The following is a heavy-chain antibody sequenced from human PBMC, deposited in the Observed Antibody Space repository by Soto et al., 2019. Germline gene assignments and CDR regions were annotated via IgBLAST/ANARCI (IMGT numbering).Heavy chain of an antibody. D-gene: IGHD2-15*01. J-gene: IGHJ6*01. CDR1: GFTFSSYS. CDR3: ASPKSISVVTNGMDV. Sequence: EVQLVESGGGLVQPGGSLRLSCAASGFTFSSYSMNWVRPAPGKGLEWVSYIRSSSSTIDYAGSVKGRFTISRDYAQNSLYLQMKSLRDEDTSGYYCASPKSISVVTNGMDVW. CDR2: IRSSSSTI. V-gene: IGHV3-48*02.